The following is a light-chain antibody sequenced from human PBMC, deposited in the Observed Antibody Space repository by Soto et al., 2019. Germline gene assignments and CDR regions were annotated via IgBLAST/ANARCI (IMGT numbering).Light chain of an antibody. J-gene: IGKJ3*01. CDR3: QHYYSTPHP. V-gene: IGKV4-1*01. CDR1: QRVLYSSNNKNY. CDR2: WAC. Sequence: DIVMTQSPDSLAVSLGERATINCKSSQRVLYSSNNKNYLAWYQQEPGQPPKLLIYWACTRESGVPDRFSGRGSGTDCNLTISSLQAEYGAVYYRQHYYSTPHPFGPGTKVDIK.